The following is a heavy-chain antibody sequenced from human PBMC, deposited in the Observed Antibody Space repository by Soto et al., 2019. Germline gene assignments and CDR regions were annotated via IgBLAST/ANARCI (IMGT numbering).Heavy chain of an antibody. CDR1: GYTYTRYD. D-gene: IGHD5-12*01. CDR3: ARGGSGYDYDWFDP. J-gene: IGHJ5*02. V-gene: IGHV1-8*01. Sequence: GASVKAFCKDCGYTYTRYDINWVRQATGQGLEWMGWMNPNSGNTGYAQKFQGRVTMTRNTSISTAYMELSSLRSEDTAVYYCARGGSGYDYDWFDPWGQGTLVTVSS. CDR2: MNPNSGNT.